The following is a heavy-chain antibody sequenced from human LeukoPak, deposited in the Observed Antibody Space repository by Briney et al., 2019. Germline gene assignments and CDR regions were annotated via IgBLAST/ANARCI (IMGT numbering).Heavy chain of an antibody. V-gene: IGHV4-59*01. D-gene: IGHD1-7*01. CDR1: GGSISSYY. J-gene: IGHJ3*02. Sequence: SETLSLTCTVSGGSISSYYWSWIRQPPGKGLEWIGYIYYSGSTNYNPSLKSRVTISVDTSKNQFSLKLSSVTAADTAVYYCARTLELRANAFDIWGQGTMVTVSS. CDR3: ARTLELRANAFDI. CDR2: IYYSGST.